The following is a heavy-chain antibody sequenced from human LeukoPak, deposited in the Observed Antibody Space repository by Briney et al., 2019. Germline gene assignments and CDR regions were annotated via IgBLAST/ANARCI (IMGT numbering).Heavy chain of an antibody. J-gene: IGHJ6*02. CDR2: ISSSSSYI. Sequence: GGSLRLSCAASGFTFSSYSMNWVRQAPGKGLEWVSSISSSSSYIYYADSVKGRFTISRDNAKNSRYLQMNSLRAEDTAVYYCARGLFFTLSSSSGMDVWGQGTTVTVSS. D-gene: IGHD6-13*01. V-gene: IGHV3-21*04. CDR1: GFTFSSYS. CDR3: ARGLFFTLSSSSGMDV.